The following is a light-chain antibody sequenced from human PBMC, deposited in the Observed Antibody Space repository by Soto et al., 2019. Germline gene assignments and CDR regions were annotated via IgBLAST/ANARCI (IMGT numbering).Light chain of an antibody. CDR2: DVT. J-gene: IGLJ2*01. Sequence: QSALTQPRSVSGSPGQSVTISCTGTSSDVGGYNYVSWYQRHPGKVPKLIIYDVTKRPSGVPDRFSASKSGNTASLTISGLQAGDEADYYCCSYAGSYTVVFGGGTKLTVL. V-gene: IGLV2-11*01. CDR3: CSYAGSYTVV. CDR1: SSDVGGYNY.